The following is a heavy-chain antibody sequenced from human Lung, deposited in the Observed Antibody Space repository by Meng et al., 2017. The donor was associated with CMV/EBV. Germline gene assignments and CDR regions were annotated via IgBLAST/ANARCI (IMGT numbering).Heavy chain of an antibody. Sequence: LSCLDFGLLFTCYLLCCVSHVPDEGVVWVSRINTERSITSYADSVKNLFNISRDNAKNTLYLQMCDLRADDSAAYYCIRDLVGKRHNWGQGTLVTVSS. V-gene: IGHV3-74*03. D-gene: IGHD1-1*01. CDR2: INTERSIT. CDR3: IRDLVGKRHN. J-gene: IGHJ4*02. CDR1: GLLFTCYL.